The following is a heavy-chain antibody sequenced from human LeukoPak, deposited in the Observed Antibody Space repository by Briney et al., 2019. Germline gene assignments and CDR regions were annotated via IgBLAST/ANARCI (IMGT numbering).Heavy chain of an antibody. D-gene: IGHD3-22*01. CDR3: ARGPYSYDSSGAFDI. V-gene: IGHV4-4*07. CDR1: GGSVSYYY. CDR2: IHNNGNR. J-gene: IGHJ3*02. Sequence: SETLSLTCSVSGGSVSYYYWSWIRQSAGKGLEWIGRIHNNGNRNYNPSLRARVTISVDTSKNQFSLKLSSVTAADTAVYFCARGPYSYDSSGAFDIWGQGTMVTVSS.